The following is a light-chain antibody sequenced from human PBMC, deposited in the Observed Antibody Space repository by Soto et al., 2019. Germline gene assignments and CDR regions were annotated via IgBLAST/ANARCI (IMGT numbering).Light chain of an antibody. Sequence: DIPMTQSPSSLSASVGDRVTITCRARQSISSYLNWYQQKPGKAPKLLIYAASSLQSGVPSRFSGSGSGTDFTLTISSLQPEDFATYYCQQSYSTPWGFGQGTKVEIK. CDR2: AAS. V-gene: IGKV1-39*01. CDR3: QQSYSTPWG. J-gene: IGKJ1*01. CDR1: QSISSY.